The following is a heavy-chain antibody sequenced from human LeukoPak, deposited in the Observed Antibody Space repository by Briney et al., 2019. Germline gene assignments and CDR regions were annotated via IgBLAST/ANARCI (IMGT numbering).Heavy chain of an antibody. CDR2: IYSGGST. Sequence: PGRSLRLSCAASGFTVSSNYMSWVRQAPGKGLEWVSVIYSGGSTYYADSVKGRFTISRDNSKNTLYLQMNSLRAEDTAVYYCARVRVDTAMVYNYYYYGMDVWGQGTTVTVSS. CDR1: GFTVSSNY. CDR3: ARVRVDTAMVYNYYYYGMDV. J-gene: IGHJ6*02. D-gene: IGHD5-18*01. V-gene: IGHV3-53*01.